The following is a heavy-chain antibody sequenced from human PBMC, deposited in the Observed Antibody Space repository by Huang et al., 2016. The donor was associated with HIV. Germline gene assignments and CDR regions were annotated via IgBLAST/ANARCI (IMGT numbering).Heavy chain of an antibody. D-gene: IGHD5-18*01. J-gene: IGHJ5*02. Sequence: QVLLVQSGAEVRKLGSSVKVSCTAFGGTFSSYAISWVRQAPGQGLEWMGGIIPIFGTANYTQKFQGRVTITVDESTNTGYMELTRLTSEDTAVYYCARTAYSYGFRQGYNWFDPWGQGTPVTVSS. V-gene: IGHV1-69*13. CDR2: IIPIFGTA. CDR1: GGTFSSYA. CDR3: ARTAYSYGFRQGYNWFDP.